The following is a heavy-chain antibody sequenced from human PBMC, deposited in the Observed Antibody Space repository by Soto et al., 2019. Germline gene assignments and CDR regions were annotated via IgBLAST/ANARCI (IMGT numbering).Heavy chain of an antibody. CDR2: INPASTST. CDR1: GYTFTHYY. Sequence: QVQLVQSGAEVKKPGASVKVSCRTSGYTFTHYYIHWVRQAPGQGLEWRGIINPASTSTNYAQEFQGRVTLTMDTSTTTVYIELSGLRTEDTAIFYCARDLAAGDHWGQGTLVTVSS. V-gene: IGHV1-46*01. D-gene: IGHD6-13*01. J-gene: IGHJ4*02. CDR3: ARDLAAGDH.